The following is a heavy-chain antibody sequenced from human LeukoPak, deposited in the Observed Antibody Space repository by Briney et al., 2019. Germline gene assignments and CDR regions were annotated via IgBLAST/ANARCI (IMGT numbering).Heavy chain of an antibody. CDR3: ARGKWGKQWPRPNYYYYMDV. Sequence: ASVKVSCKASGGTFSSYAISWVRQATGQGLEWMGWMNPNSGNTGYAQKFQGRVTITRNTSISTAYMELSSLRSEDTAVYYCARGKWGKQWPRPNYYYYMDVWGKGTTVTVSS. J-gene: IGHJ6*03. CDR2: MNPNSGNT. V-gene: IGHV1-8*03. CDR1: GGTFSSYA. D-gene: IGHD6-19*01.